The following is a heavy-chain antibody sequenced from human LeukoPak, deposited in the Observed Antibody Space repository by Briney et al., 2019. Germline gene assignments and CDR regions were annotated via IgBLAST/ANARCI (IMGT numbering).Heavy chain of an antibody. Sequence: ASVKVSCKASGGTFSNYAISWVRQAPGQGLEWMEWINPNSGGTNYAQKFQGRVTMTRDTSISTAYMELSRLRSDDTAVYYCARGIAAAGTGNYWGQGTLVTVSS. J-gene: IGHJ4*02. CDR2: INPNSGGT. V-gene: IGHV1-2*02. CDR3: ARGIAAAGTGNY. CDR1: GGTFSNYA. D-gene: IGHD6-13*01.